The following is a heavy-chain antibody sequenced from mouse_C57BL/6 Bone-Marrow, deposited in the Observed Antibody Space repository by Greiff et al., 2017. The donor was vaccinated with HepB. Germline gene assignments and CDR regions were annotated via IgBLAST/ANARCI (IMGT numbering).Heavy chain of an antibody. J-gene: IGHJ3*01. Sequence: ESGPGLVKPSQSLSLTCSVTGYSITSGYYWNWIRQFPGNKLEWMGYISYDGSNNYNPSLKNRISITPDTSKNQFFLKLNSVTTEDTATYYCARTDYYYVSSFFAYWGQGTLVTVSA. CDR2: ISYDGSN. CDR3: ARTDYYYVSSFFAY. V-gene: IGHV3-6*01. CDR1: GYSITSGYY. D-gene: IGHD1-1*01.